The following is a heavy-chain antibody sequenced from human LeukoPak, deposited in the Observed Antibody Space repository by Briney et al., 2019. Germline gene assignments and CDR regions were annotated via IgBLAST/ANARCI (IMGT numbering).Heavy chain of an antibody. CDR3: ARDGHGNFWRARRTYYMDV. J-gene: IGHJ6*03. V-gene: IGHV3-21*01. CDR1: GFTFSGSA. D-gene: IGHD3-3*01. Sequence: GGSLRLSCAASGFTFSGSAMHWVRQASGKGLEWVSSISSSGSYIYYADSVKGRFTISRDNAKNSLYLQMNSLRAEDTAVYYCARDGHGNFWRARRTYYMDVWGKGTTVTVSS. CDR2: ISSSGSYI.